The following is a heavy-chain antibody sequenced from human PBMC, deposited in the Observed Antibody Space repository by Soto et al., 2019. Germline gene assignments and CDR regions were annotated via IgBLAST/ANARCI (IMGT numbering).Heavy chain of an antibody. D-gene: IGHD2-2*01. CDR3: GRDLTSNANCIDP. Sequence: ASETLFLTCSVSGDYIHVGGYYWTWIRQRPGKGLEWMGYIYYTGKTYYNPSLESRLTMSVDRSKNQFSLRLTSVTAADTAVYFCGRDLTSNANCIDPWGQGTLVTVSS. CDR2: IYYTGKT. J-gene: IGHJ5*02. V-gene: IGHV4-30-4*01. CDR1: GDYIHVGGYY.